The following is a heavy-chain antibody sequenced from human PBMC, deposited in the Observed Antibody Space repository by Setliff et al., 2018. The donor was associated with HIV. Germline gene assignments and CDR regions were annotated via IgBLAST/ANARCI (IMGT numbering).Heavy chain of an antibody. V-gene: IGHV4-61*09. J-gene: IGHJ4*02. CDR3: ARGSYTVRIDY. CDR1: GGSITSGSYY. Sequence: SETLSLTCTVSGGSITSGSYYWSWIRQPAGKGLEWIGHIYSNGRTTHNPSLKSRVTISRDTSENQCSLRLSSVTAADTAVYYCARGSYTVRIDYWGQGTRVTVSS. CDR2: IYSNGRT. D-gene: IGHD3-10*01.